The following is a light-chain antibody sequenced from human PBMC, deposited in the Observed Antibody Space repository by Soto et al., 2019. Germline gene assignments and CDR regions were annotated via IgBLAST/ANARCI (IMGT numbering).Light chain of an antibody. CDR2: EVT. J-gene: IGLJ2*01. Sequence: QSALTQPASVSGSPGQSITISCTGTSSDVGGHNYVSWYQQHPGTAPKLMIYEVTNRPSGVSNRFSGSKSGNTASLTTSGLPAEDWDDYYFSSDTSSTPLDMVYVGGTKLTV. CDR1: SSDVGGHNY. CDR3: SSDTSSTPLDMV. V-gene: IGLV2-14*01.